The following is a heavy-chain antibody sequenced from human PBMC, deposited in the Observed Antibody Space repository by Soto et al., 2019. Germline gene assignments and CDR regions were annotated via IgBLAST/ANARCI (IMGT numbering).Heavy chain of an antibody. Sequence: QDQLVQSGAEVKKPGASVTVSCKASGYSFTNYGMSWVRQAPGQGLEWMGWISGSNGDTHHAQNCQGRVTMTTDTLTNTAYMQLRSLRSDDTAVYYCARCYCSVGSCFSCWHFDLWGRGSLVTVSS. D-gene: IGHD2-15*01. CDR2: ISGSNGDT. J-gene: IGHJ2*01. CDR3: ARCYCSVGSCFSCWHFDL. CDR1: GYSFTNYG. V-gene: IGHV1-18*01.